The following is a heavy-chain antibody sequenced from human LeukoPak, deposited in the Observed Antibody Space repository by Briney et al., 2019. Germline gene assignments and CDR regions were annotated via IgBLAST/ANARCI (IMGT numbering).Heavy chain of an antibody. D-gene: IGHD5-18*01. Sequence: GGSLRLSCAASGFAVSSNYMSWVRQAPGKGLEWVSVIYSGGSTYYADSVKGRFTISRDNSKNTLYLQMNSLRAEDTAVYYCARDQGRYSYGPYYYYGMDVWGQGTTVTVSS. V-gene: IGHV3-66*01. J-gene: IGHJ6*02. CDR2: IYSGGST. CDR1: GFAVSSNY. CDR3: ARDQGRYSYGPYYYYGMDV.